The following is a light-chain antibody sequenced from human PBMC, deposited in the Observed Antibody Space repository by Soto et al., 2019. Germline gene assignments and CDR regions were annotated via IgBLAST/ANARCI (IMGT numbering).Light chain of an antibody. Sequence: QSVLTQPASVSGSPGQSITISCTGTSTDVGIYNFVSWYQQHPGKAPKLFIYEGSKRPSEISYRFSGSKSDNTASLTISGLQAEDAADYYCCSCADLYSFFGTGSKVTVL. J-gene: IGLJ1*01. CDR2: EGS. V-gene: IGLV2-23*01. CDR1: STDVGIYNF. CDR3: CSCADLYSF.